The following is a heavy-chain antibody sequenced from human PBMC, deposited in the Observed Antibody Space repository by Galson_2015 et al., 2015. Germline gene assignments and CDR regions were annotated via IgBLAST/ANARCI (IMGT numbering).Heavy chain of an antibody. V-gene: IGHV2-70*01. J-gene: IGHJ5*02. D-gene: IGHD2-21*01. CDR2: IDWDDDK. CDR3: ARIRGGVFRFDP. Sequence: PALVKPTQPPTLTCTFSGFSLSTSGLCVSWIRQPPGKALEWLALIDWDDDKYYSTSLKTRLTISKDTSNNQVVLTMTNMDPVDTATYYCARIRGGVFRFDPWGQGTLVAVSS. CDR1: GFSLSTSGLC.